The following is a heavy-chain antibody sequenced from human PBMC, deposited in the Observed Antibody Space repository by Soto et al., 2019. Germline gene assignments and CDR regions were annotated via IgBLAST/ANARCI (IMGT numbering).Heavy chain of an antibody. CDR1: GYTFTSYA. D-gene: IGHD3-10*01. Sequence: ASVKVSCKASGYTFTSYAMHWVRQAPGQRLEWMGWINAGNGNTKYSQKFQGRVTITRDTSASTAYMELSSLRSEDTAVYYCARDSRGFGELEYFQHWGQGTLVTVSS. J-gene: IGHJ1*01. CDR3: ARDSRGFGELEYFQH. V-gene: IGHV1-3*01. CDR2: INAGNGNT.